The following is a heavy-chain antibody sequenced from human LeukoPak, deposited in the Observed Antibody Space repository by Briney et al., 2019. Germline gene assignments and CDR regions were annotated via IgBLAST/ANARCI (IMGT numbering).Heavy chain of an antibody. CDR3: AKDVVAGDFYYYYGMDV. CDR1: GFTFSSYG. Sequence: GGSLRLSCAASGFTFSSYGMHWVRQAPGKGLEWVAVISYDGSNKYYADSVKGRLTISRDNSKNTLYLQMNSLRAEDTAVYYCAKDVVAGDFYYYYGMDVWGQGTTVTVSS. D-gene: IGHD6-19*01. V-gene: IGHV3-30*18. CDR2: ISYDGSNK. J-gene: IGHJ6*02.